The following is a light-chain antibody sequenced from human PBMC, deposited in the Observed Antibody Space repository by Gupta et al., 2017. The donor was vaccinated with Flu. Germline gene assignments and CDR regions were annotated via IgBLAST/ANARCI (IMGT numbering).Light chain of an antibody. CDR3: HQCYSSEPT. V-gene: IGKV1-39*01. J-gene: IGKJ4*01. Sequence: DIQMTQSPSSLSASVGDRVTITCRASQSISTNLNWYQQKPGKAPNLLIYTASTLQSGVPSRFADGGSGTEFTLTIKSLQPEDVATYYCHQCYSSEPTFGGGTNVKI. CDR2: TAS. CDR1: QSISTN.